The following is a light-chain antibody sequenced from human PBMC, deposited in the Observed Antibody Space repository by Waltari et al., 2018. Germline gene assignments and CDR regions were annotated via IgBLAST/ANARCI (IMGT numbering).Light chain of an antibody. J-gene: IGLJ2*01. V-gene: IGLV2-8*01. CDR3: SSYAGSNNVV. CDR1: SSDVGGYNY. CDR2: EVS. Sequence: QSALTQPPSASGSPGQSVTISCTGTSSDVGGYNYVSWYQQSPGKAPKLMIYEVSKRPSGVPDCFSGSKSGNMASLTVSGLQAEDEADYYCSSYAGSNNVVFGGGTKLTVL.